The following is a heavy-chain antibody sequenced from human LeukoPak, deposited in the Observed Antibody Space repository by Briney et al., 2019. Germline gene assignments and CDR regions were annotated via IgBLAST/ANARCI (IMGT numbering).Heavy chain of an antibody. V-gene: IGHV4-39*01. J-gene: IGHJ4*02. Sequence: PSETLSLTCTVSGGSISSSNYYWGWIRQPPGKGLELIGNIYYSGSTYYNPSLKSRVTISVDTSKNQFSLKLSSVTAADTAVYCCASVARDSSGYHYFDYWGQGTLVTVSS. CDR2: IYYSGST. D-gene: IGHD3-22*01. CDR1: GGSISSSNYY. CDR3: ASVARDSSGYHYFDY.